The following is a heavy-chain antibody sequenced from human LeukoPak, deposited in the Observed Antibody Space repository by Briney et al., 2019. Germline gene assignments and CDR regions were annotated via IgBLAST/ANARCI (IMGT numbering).Heavy chain of an antibody. D-gene: IGHD1-26*01. V-gene: IGHV4-34*01. CDR2: INHSGST. CDR1: GGSFSGYY. J-gene: IGHJ4*02. Sequence: SETLCLTCAVSGGSFSGYYWSWIRQPPGKGLEWIGEINHSGSTNYNPSLKSRVTISVDTSKNQFSLKLSSVTAADTAVYYCASVPRGYYFDYWGQGTLVTVSS. CDR3: ASVPRGYYFDY.